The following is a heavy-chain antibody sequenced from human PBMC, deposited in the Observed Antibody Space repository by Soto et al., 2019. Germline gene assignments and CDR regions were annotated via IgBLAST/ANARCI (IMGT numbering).Heavy chain of an antibody. CDR3: ARDSGGGAWYYYDSSGYYIDY. CDR1: GFTFSSYW. V-gene: IGHV3-7*01. J-gene: IGHJ4*02. Sequence: GGSLRLSCAASGFTFSSYWMSWVRQAPGKGLGWVANIKKDGSEKYYVDSVKGRFTISRDNAKNSLYLQMNSLRAEDTAVYYCARDSGGGAWYYYDSSGYYIDYWGQGTLVTVS. CDR2: IKKDGSEK. D-gene: IGHD3-22*01.